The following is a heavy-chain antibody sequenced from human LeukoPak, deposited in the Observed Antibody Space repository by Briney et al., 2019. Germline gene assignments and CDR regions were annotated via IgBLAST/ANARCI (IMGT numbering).Heavy chain of an antibody. CDR3: ATTRGLWWFDP. Sequence: GGSLRLSCAASGFTFSSHEMNWVRQAPGKGLEWVSYISSSGSTIYYADSVKGRFTISRDNAKNSLYLQMNSLRAEDTAVYYCATTRGLWWFDPWGQGTLVTVSS. V-gene: IGHV3-48*03. J-gene: IGHJ5*02. CDR2: ISSSGSTI. CDR1: GFTFSSHE. D-gene: IGHD3-10*01.